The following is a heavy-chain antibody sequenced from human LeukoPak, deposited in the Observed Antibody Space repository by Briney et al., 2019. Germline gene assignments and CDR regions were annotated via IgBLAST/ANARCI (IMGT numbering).Heavy chain of an antibody. J-gene: IGHJ4*02. Sequence: KSSETLSLTCAVYGGSFSGYYWSWIRQPPGKGLEWIGEINHSGSTNYNPSLKSRVTISVDTSKNQFSLKLSSVTAADTAVYYCASWSIGYYFDYWGQGTLVTVSS. CDR3: ASWSIGYYFDY. D-gene: IGHD2-21*01. CDR1: GGSFSGYY. CDR2: INHSGST. V-gene: IGHV4-34*01.